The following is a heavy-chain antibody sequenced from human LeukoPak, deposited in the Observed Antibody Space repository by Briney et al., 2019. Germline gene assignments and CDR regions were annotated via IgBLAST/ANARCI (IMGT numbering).Heavy chain of an antibody. CDR1: GSTFSSYT. J-gene: IGHJ4*02. CDR3: ARDLSRGYCSSTSCYAFDY. CDR2: IIPILGIA. V-gene: IGHV1-69*02. D-gene: IGHD2-2*01. Sequence: SVKVSCKASGSTFSSYTISWVRQAPGQGLEWMGRIIPILGIANYAQKFQGRGTITADKSTSTAYMELSSLRSEDTAVYSCARDLSRGYCSSTSCYAFDYWGQGTLVTVSS.